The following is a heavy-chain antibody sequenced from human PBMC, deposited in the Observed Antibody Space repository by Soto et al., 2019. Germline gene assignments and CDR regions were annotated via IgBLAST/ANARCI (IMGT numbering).Heavy chain of an antibody. D-gene: IGHD1-26*01. J-gene: IGHJ3*02. Sequence: GESLKISCQGPGYHFPAYWIGWVLQMPWKGLEWMAIIYPGDSETRYSPSFQGQVTISADKSISTAYLQWSSLKASDTAMYYCARPRHFDGSGSDDGYDVFDMWGQGTMVTVSS. CDR3: ARPRHFDGSGSDDGYDVFDM. CDR2: IYPGDSET. CDR1: GYHFPAYW. V-gene: IGHV5-51*01.